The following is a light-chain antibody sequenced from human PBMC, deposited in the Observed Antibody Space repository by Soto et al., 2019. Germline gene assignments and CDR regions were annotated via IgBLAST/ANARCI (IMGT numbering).Light chain of an antibody. CDR1: QSVXSY. Sequence: EIVLTQSPATLSLSPGERATLACRASQSVXSYLGWYKRKPGQAPRALIXDASNRATGIPARFSDSGSGKDFTLTISSLEPEDFAVYYCQQRSKWPPSTVGQGTRLEIK. J-gene: IGKJ5*01. CDR2: DAS. CDR3: QQRSKWPPST. V-gene: IGKV3-11*01.